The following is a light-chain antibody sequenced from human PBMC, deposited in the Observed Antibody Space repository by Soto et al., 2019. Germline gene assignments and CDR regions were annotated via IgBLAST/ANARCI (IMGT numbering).Light chain of an antibody. CDR3: SSYAGGNSFL. CDR1: SSDVGAYIY. CDR2: EVS. V-gene: IGLV2-8*01. J-gene: IGLJ2*01. Sequence: QSALTQPPSASGSPGQSVTISCTGTSSDVGAYIYVSWYQQHPGKAPKLMIHEVSKRPSGVPDRFSGCKSGNTASLTVSGLQYAAEADYPCSSYAGGNSFLFGGGTKVTVL.